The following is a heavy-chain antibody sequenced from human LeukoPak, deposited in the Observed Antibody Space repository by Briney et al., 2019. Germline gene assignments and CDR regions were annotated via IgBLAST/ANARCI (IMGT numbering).Heavy chain of an antibody. CDR2: ISAYNGYT. J-gene: IGHJ1*01. V-gene: IGHV1-18*01. D-gene: IGHD4-23*01. CDR3: ARDKAVTTEVTQHFQH. CDR1: GGTFSSYA. Sequence: ASVKVSCKASGGTFSSYAISWVRQAPGQGLEWMGWISAYNGYTDYAQKLQFRVTMTTDTSTSTAYMELRSLRSDDTAVYYCARDKAVTTEVTQHFQHWGQGTLVTVSS.